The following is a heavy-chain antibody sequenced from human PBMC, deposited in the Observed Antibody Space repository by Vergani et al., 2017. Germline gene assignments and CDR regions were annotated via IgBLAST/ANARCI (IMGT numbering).Heavy chain of an antibody. J-gene: IGHJ4*02. CDR1: GFTFSSYA. D-gene: IGHD6-6*01. CDR2: ISYEGSNK. Sequence: QVQLVESGGGVVQPGRSLRLSCAASGFTFSSYAMHWVRQAPGKGLEWVAVISYEGSNKYYADSVKGRFTISRDNSKNTLYLQMNSLRAEDTAVYYCARDKNQGAARHRREYFDYWGQGTLVTVSS. V-gene: IGHV3-30-3*01. CDR3: ARDKNQGAARHRREYFDY.